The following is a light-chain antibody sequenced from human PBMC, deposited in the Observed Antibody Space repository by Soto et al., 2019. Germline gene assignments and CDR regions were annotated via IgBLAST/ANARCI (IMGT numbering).Light chain of an antibody. CDR2: EVS. Sequence: QPALTQPPSASGSPGQSVTISCTGTSSDVGGYNSVSWYQHHPGKAPKLMIYEVSKRPSGVPDRFSGSKSGNTASLTVSGLQAEDEADYYCSSYAGSSSFVIFGGGTKVTVL. CDR3: SSYAGSSSFVI. J-gene: IGLJ2*01. V-gene: IGLV2-8*01. CDR1: SSDVGGYNS.